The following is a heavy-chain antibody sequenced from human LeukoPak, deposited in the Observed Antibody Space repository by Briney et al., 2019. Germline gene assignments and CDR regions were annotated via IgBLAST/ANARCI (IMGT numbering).Heavy chain of an antibody. CDR1: GGTFSSYA. Sequence: GSSVKVSCKASGGTFSSYAISWVRQAPGQGLKWMGGIIPIFGTANYAQKFQGRVTITADKSTSTAYMELSSLRSEDTAVYYCARSDTLAAPHDYWGQGTLVTVSS. CDR2: IIPIFGTA. V-gene: IGHV1-69*06. D-gene: IGHD6-6*01. CDR3: ARSDTLAAPHDY. J-gene: IGHJ4*02.